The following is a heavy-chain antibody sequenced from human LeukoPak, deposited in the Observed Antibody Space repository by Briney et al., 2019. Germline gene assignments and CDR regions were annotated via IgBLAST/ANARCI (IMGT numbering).Heavy chain of an antibody. CDR1: GGSISSYY. V-gene: IGHV4-59*01. J-gene: IGHJ4*02. CDR3: ARIAVAGTDFDY. CDR2: IYYSGST. Sequence: SETLSLTCTVSGGSISSYYWSWIRQPPGKGLEWVGYIYYSGSTNYNPSLKSRVTISVDTSKNQFSLKLSSVTAADTAVYYCARIAVAGTDFDYWGQGTLVTVSS. D-gene: IGHD6-19*01.